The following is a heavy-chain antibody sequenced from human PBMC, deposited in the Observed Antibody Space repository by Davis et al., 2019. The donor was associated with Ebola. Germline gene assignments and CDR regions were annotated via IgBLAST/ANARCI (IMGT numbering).Heavy chain of an antibody. CDR2: INTDGRTT. CDR3: ARGNGVTADY. Sequence: GESLKISCAASGFTITNHWMHWVRQAPGKGLVWVSRINTDGRTTNYADSVKGRFTISRDTAENTLYLQMSSLRAEDTAVYYCARGNGVTADYWGQGTLVTVSS. D-gene: IGHD3-10*01. J-gene: IGHJ4*02. CDR1: GFTITNHW. V-gene: IGHV3-74*01.